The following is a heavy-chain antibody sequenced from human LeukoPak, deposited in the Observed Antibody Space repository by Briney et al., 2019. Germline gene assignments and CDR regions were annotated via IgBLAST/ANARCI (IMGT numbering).Heavy chain of an antibody. Sequence: PSQTLSLTCTVSGGSISSGSYYWSWIRQPAGKGLEWIGRIYTSGSTNYNPSLKTRVTVSSDTSKNQFSLKLSSVTAADTAVYYCARASRSPVSVDLWGQGTMVTVSS. CDR3: ARASRSPVSVDL. V-gene: IGHV4-61*02. CDR2: IYTSGST. J-gene: IGHJ3*01. CDR1: GGSISSGSYY. D-gene: IGHD4-23*01.